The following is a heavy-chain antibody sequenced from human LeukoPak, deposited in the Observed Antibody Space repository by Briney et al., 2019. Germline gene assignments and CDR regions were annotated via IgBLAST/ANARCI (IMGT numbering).Heavy chain of an antibody. CDR1: GGSFSGYY. J-gene: IGHJ4*02. D-gene: IGHD4-23*01. CDR3: ARGRAVTRDFDY. V-gene: IGHV4-34*01. Sequence: SETLSLTCVVYGGSFSGYYRSWIRQPPGKGLEWIGDVNYSGSTNYNPSLESRVTISADTSKSQFSLKLSSVTAADTSVYYCARGRAVTRDFDYWGQGTLVRVSS. CDR2: VNYSGST.